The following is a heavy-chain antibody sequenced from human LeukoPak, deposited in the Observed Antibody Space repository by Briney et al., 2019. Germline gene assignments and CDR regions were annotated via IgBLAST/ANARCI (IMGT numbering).Heavy chain of an antibody. CDR3: ARDPNGDYVGAFDM. Sequence: GGSLRLSCTASGFTFSAYAMMWVRQAPGKGPEWVSAIRGGGTSEFYADSVKGRFRISRDNSKDTLFLQMNSLRAEDTAVYYCARDPNGDYVGAFDMWGPGAMVTVSS. J-gene: IGHJ3*02. CDR1: GFTFSAYA. D-gene: IGHD4-17*01. CDR2: IRGGGTSE. V-gene: IGHV3-23*01.